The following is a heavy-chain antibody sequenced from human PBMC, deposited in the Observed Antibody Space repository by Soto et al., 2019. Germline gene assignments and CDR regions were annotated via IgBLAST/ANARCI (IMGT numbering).Heavy chain of an antibody. Sequence: QVQLVQSGAEVKKPGASVKVSCKASGYTFTSYGISWVRQAPGQGLEWMGWISAYNGNTNYAQKPQGRVTMTTDTSTSTAYMELRSLRSDDTAVYYCAISSLLWFGESYNWFDPWGQGTLVTVSS. CDR1: GYTFTSYG. V-gene: IGHV1-18*01. D-gene: IGHD3-10*01. CDR2: ISAYNGNT. J-gene: IGHJ5*02. CDR3: AISSLLWFGESYNWFDP.